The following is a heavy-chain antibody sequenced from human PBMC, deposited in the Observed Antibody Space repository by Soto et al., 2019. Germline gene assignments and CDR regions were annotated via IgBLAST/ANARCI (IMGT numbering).Heavy chain of an antibody. CDR3: TRAGIAGYYYALDV. Sequence: SETLSLTCTVSAGSISTHYWSCIRQPAGKGLEWIGRIYSSGTTNYNPSLKSRVTMSVDPSKNQFSLRLSSVTAADTAVYYCTRAGIAGYYYALDVWGQGTTVTVSS. D-gene: IGHD6-13*01. CDR2: IYSSGTT. CDR1: AGSISTHY. V-gene: IGHV4-4*07. J-gene: IGHJ6*02.